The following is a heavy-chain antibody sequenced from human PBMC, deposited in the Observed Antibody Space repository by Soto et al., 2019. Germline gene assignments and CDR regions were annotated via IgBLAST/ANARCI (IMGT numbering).Heavy chain of an antibody. J-gene: IGHJ6*02. CDR2: IIPIFGTA. V-gene: IGHV1-69*13. Sequence: ASVKVSCKASGGTFSSYAISWVRQAPGQGLEWMGGIIPIFGTANYAQKFQGRVTITADESTSTAYMELSSLRSEDTAVYYCARVGYSSSWYGYYYGTDVWGQGTTVTVSS. CDR1: GGTFSSYA. D-gene: IGHD6-13*01. CDR3: ARVGYSSSWYGYYYGTDV.